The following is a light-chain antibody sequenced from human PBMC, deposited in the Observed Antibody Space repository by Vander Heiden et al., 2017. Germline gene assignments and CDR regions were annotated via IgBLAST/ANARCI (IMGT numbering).Light chain of an antibody. CDR1: ALPKLY. CDR2: NEN. J-gene: IGLJ2*01. Sequence: SYDLTQPPSVSVSPGQTARITCSGDALPKLYAYWYHQKPGQAPVVLIYNENERPSGIPERFSGSRSGTTVTLTIRGVQAEDEADYYCQSADSSGTYVVFGGGTKLTVL. CDR3: QSADSSGTYVV. V-gene: IGLV3-25*03.